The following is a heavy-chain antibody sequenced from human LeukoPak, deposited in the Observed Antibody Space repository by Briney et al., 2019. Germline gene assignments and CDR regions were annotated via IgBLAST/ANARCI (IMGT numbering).Heavy chain of an antibody. D-gene: IGHD6-13*01. CDR2: ISSYNGNT. V-gene: IGHV1-18*01. J-gene: IGHJ4*02. CDR3: ARDLPYSSSWESIDY. Sequence: ASVKVSCKASGYMFTSQDVNWVRQATGQGLEWMGWISSYNGNTNYAQEIQGRVTMTTDASTSTAYMELRSLRSDDTAVYYCARDLPYSSSWESIDYWGQGTLVTVSS. CDR1: GYMFTSQD.